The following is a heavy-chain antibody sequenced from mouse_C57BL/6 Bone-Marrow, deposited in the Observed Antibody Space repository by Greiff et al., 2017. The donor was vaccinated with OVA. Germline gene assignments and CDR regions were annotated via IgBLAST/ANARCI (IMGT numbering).Heavy chain of an antibody. J-gene: IGHJ2*01. CDR2: IYPRSGNT. CDR3: ARGRDKDYFDY. Sequence: QVQLKESGAELARPGASVKLSCKASGYTFTSYGISWVKQRTGQGLEWIGEIYPRSGNTYYNEKFKGKATLTADKSSSTAYMELRSLTSEDSAVYFCARGRDKDYFDYWGQGTTLTVSS. CDR1: GYTFTSYG. V-gene: IGHV1-81*01.